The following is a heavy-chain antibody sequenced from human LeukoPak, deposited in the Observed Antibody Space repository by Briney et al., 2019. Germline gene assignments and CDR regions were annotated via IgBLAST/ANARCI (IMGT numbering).Heavy chain of an antibody. D-gene: IGHD3-10*01. CDR2: IRSKAYGGTT. CDR3: TRVNVLLWFGELFFDY. V-gene: IGHV3-49*04. CDR1: GFTFGDYA. J-gene: IGHJ4*02. Sequence: SGGSLRPSCTASGFTFGDYAMSWVRQAPGKGLEWVGFIRSKAYGGTTEYAASVKGRFTISRDDSKSIAYLQMNSLKTEDTAVYYCTRVNVLLWFGELFFDYWGQGTLVTVSS.